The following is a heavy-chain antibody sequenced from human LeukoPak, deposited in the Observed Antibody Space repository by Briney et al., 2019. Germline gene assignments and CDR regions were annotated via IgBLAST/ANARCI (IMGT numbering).Heavy chain of an antibody. V-gene: IGHV4-39*07. J-gene: IGHJ4*02. CDR2: IYYTGST. CDR3: AGHPAAATPVTSPY. CDR1: GGSISSSYYN. Sequence: SETLSLTCTVSGGSISSSYYNWGWIRQPPGKGLEWIGTIYYTGSTSYNPSLKSRVTISLDTSKTQFSLKLTSVTAADTAVYFCAGHPAAATPVTSPYWDQGSLVTVSS. D-gene: IGHD2-15*01.